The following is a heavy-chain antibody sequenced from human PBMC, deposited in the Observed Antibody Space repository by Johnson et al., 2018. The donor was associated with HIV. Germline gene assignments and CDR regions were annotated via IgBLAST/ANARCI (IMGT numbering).Heavy chain of an antibody. D-gene: IGHD6-13*01. V-gene: IGHV3-NL1*01. CDR3: ARKGGSWYGGAFDI. CDR1: GFTFSSYG. Sequence: QMQLVESGGGVVQPGRSLRLSCAASGFTFSSYGMHWVRQAPGKGLEWVSVIYSGGSTYYADSVKGRFTISRDNSKNTLYLQMNSLIAEDTAVYYCARKGGSWYGGAFDIWGQGTMVTVSS. J-gene: IGHJ3*02. CDR2: IYSGGST.